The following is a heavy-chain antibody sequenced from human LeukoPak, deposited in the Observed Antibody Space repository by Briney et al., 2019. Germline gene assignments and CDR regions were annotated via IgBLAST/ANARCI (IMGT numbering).Heavy chain of an antibody. D-gene: IGHD5-12*01. Sequence: SVKVSCKASGFTFTSSAVQWVRQARGQRLEGIGWIVVGSGNTNYAQKFQERVTITRDMSTSTAYMELSSLRSEDTAVYYCAAQGATYDSYFDYWGQGTLVTVSS. J-gene: IGHJ4*02. CDR3: AAQGATYDSYFDY. CDR1: GFTFTSSA. V-gene: IGHV1-58*01. CDR2: IVVGSGNT.